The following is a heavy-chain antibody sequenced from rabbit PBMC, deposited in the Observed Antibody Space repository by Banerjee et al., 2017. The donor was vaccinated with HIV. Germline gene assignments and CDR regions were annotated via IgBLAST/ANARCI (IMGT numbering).Heavy chain of an antibody. V-gene: IGHV1S45*01. CDR3: ARDLAGVTGWNFGL. D-gene: IGHD4-1*01. CDR2: INIGRTTRN. Sequence: QEQLEESGGDLVKPEGSLTLTCTASGFSFNNKYVMCWVRQAPGKGLEWIACINIGRTTRNAYASWAKGRFTISKTSSTTVTLQMTSLTAADTATYFCARDLAGVTGWNFGLWGPGTLVTVS. CDR1: GFSFNNKYV. J-gene: IGHJ4*01.